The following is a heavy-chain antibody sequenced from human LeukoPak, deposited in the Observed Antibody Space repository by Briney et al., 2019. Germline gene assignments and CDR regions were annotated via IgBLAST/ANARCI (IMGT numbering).Heavy chain of an antibody. Sequence: SETLSLTCTVSGGSVSSGSYYWSWIRQPPGKGLEWIGCIYYSGSTNYNPSLKSRVTISVDTSKNQFSLKLSSVTAADTAVYYCARTRLWFGESPLCMGVWGQGTTVTVSS. CDR3: ARTRLWFGESPLCMGV. V-gene: IGHV4-61*01. J-gene: IGHJ6*02. CDR1: GGSVSSGSYY. CDR2: IYYSGST. D-gene: IGHD3-10*01.